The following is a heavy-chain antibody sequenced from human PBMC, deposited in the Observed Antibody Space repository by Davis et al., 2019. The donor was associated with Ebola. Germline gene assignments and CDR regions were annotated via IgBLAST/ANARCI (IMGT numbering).Heavy chain of an antibody. D-gene: IGHD3-9*01. CDR3: ARVTSFDWLLWRYFDY. J-gene: IGHJ4*02. CDR1: GFTVSRNY. Sequence: PGGSLTLSCAPSGFTVSRNYMSWLRQAPGKALEWVSVIYRGGNTDYADPVKGRFTISRDNSKNTLYLHMNSLRAEDTAVYYCARVTSFDWLLWRYFDYWGQGTLVTVSS. V-gene: IGHV3-53*01. CDR2: IYRGGNT.